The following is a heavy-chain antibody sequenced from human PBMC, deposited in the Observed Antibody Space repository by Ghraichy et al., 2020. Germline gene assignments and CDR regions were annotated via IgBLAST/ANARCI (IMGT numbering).Heavy chain of an antibody. CDR3: ARGKWEDYSNYVGYFDY. CDR2: IYDSGSA. CDR1: DGSISGYF. D-gene: IGHD4-11*01. V-gene: IGHV4-59*01. Sequence: SETLSLTCTVTDGSISGYFWTYIRQPPGKGLEWIGYIYDSGSANYNPSLRSRVTISVDTSKKQFSLKLSSVTAVDTAIYYCARGKWEDYSNYVGYFDYWGQGALITVSP. J-gene: IGHJ4*02.